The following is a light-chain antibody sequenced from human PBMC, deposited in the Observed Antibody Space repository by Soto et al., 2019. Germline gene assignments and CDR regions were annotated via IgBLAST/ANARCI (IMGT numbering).Light chain of an antibody. CDR2: DAS. CDR3: QQRSNWIT. V-gene: IGKV3-11*01. Sequence: EIVLTQSPATLSLSPGDTATLSCRASQSVSTWLSWYQQKPGQAPRLLIYDASNRATGTPARFSGTGSGTDFTLTISSLEPEDFAVYHCQQRSNWITFGQGTRLEIE. CDR1: QSVSTW. J-gene: IGKJ5*01.